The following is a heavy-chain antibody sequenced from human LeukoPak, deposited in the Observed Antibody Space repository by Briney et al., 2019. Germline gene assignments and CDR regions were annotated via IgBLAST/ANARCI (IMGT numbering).Heavy chain of an antibody. V-gene: IGHV3-66*03. D-gene: IGHD3-10*01. CDR2: LSNTENS. Sequence: GGSLRLSCAASGFSVRGSFMNWVRQAPGKGLEWVSLLSNTENSFYADSVKGRFTISRDNSKNTLYPQMNSLRAEDTAVYYCARDQKSILWFGELLSNYFDYWGQGTLVTVSS. J-gene: IGHJ4*02. CDR1: GFSVRGSF. CDR3: ARDQKSILWFGELLSNYFDY.